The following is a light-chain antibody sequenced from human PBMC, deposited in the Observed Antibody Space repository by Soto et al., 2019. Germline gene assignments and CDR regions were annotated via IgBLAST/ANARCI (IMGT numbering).Light chain of an antibody. CDR1: QSVSSN. J-gene: IGKJ2*01. Sequence: EIVMTQSPATLSVSPGERATLSCRASQSVSSNLAWYQHKPGQAPRLLIYGASTRATGLPARFSASGSGTEFSLTISSLQSEDFAVYDCQQYNNWPPKQYTFGQGTKLEIK. V-gene: IGKV3-15*01. CDR2: GAS. CDR3: QQYNNWPPKQYT.